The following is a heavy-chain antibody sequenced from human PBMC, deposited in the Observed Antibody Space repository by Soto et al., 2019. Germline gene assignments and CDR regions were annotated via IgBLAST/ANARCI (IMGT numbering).Heavy chain of an antibody. CDR3: AKESTRSIAVAGTSFDY. J-gene: IGHJ4*02. CDR2: ISGSGGST. V-gene: IGHV3-23*01. D-gene: IGHD6-19*01. Sequence: GGSLRLSCAASGFTFSSYAMSWVRQAPGKGLEWVSAISGSGGSTYYADSVKGWFTISRDNSKNTLYLQMNSLRAEDTAVYYCAKESTRSIAVAGTSFDYWGQGTLVTVSS. CDR1: GFTFSSYA.